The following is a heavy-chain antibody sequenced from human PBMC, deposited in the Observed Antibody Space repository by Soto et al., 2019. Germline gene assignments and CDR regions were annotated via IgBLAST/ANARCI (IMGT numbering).Heavy chain of an antibody. CDR2: ISYDGSNK. V-gene: IGHV3-30*18. CDR3: AKEGWGYRYAFDY. Sequence: QVQLVESGGGVVQPGRSLRLSCAASGFTFSSYGMHWVRQAPGKGLEWVAVISYDGSNKYYADSVKGRFTISRDNSKNTLYMQMNSMRAEDTAVFYCAKEGWGYRYAFDYWGQGTLVTVSS. CDR1: GFTFSSYG. D-gene: IGHD5-18*01. J-gene: IGHJ4*02.